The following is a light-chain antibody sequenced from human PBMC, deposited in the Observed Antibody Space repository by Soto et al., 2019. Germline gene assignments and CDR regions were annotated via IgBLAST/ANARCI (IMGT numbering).Light chain of an antibody. J-gene: IGKJ1*01. V-gene: IGKV3-20*01. Sequence: IVLTQSPAILALSPGDRATLSCRASQSVSSSYLAWYQHKPGQAPRLLIHGASSRVTGIPDRFSGGGSGTDFTLTISRLEPEDFAVYYCQQYGSSGTFGQGTKVDIK. CDR2: GAS. CDR3: QQYGSSGT. CDR1: QSVSSSY.